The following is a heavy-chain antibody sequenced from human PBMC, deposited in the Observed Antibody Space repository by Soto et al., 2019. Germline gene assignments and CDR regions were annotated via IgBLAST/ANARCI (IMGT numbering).Heavy chain of an antibody. J-gene: IGHJ4*02. D-gene: IGHD2-21*02. V-gene: IGHV1-3*01. Sequence: ASVKVSAKASGSPFTRYAFLWVRQAPGQGLEWMGWINAGSGSSRYSQNFQGRVTITRDTSASTAYMELSSLIFEDTGVYYCARERAVSANFFDYWGQGTLVTVSS. CDR2: INAGSGSS. CDR1: GSPFTRYA. CDR3: ARERAVSANFFDY.